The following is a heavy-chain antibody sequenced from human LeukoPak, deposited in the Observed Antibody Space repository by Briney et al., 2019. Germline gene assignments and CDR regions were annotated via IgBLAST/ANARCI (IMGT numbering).Heavy chain of an antibody. CDR1: GYTFTSYG. CDR3: ARDTEGYCSSTSCYRDDSFDI. CDR2: DSAYIGNT. J-gene: IGHJ3*02. V-gene: IGHV1-18*01. D-gene: IGHD2-2*02. Sequence: ASETVSCKASGYTFTSYGISWVRQAPGPGLEWTGWDSAYIGNTNYAQKPHGRVTMTTDSSTSTAYMELRSLRSDDTAVYYCARDTEGYCSSTSCYRDDSFDIWGQGTMVTVSS.